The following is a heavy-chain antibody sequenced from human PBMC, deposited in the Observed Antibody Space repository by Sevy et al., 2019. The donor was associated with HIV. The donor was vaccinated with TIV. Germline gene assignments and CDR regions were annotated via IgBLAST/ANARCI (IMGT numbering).Heavy chain of an antibody. D-gene: IGHD4-4*01. CDR2: ISSGGSII. CDR3: ARDFPYSNYVVSY. V-gene: IGHV3-48*04. J-gene: IGHJ4*02. CDR1: EFTFSSYS. Sequence: GGSLRLSCAASEFTFSSYSMNWVRQAPGKGLEWVAYISSGGSIIYYADSVKGRFTISRDNAKNSLFLQMNSLRAEDTAVYYCARDFPYSNYVVSYWGQGTLVTVSS.